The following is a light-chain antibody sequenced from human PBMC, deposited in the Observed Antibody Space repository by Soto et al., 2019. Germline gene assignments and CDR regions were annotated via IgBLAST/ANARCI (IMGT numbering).Light chain of an antibody. CDR2: AAS. CDR3: LQHNTYPYT. Sequence: DLQMTQSPSSLSASVGDRVTLTCRTSQVIRNNLGWFQQKPGKAPKRLIYAASSLEDGVPSRFSGSGSATEFTLTISSLQPEDFATYYCLQHNTYPYTFGQGTKLEI. CDR1: QVIRNN. J-gene: IGKJ2*01. V-gene: IGKV1-17*01.